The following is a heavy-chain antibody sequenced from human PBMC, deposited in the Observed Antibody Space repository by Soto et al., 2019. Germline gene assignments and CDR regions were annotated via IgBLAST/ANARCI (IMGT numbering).Heavy chain of an antibody. CDR1: GGSISSYY. CDR3: ARGAKYYDSSGYYSFQH. Sequence: PSETLSLTCTVSGGSISSYYWSWIRQPPGKGLEWIGYIYYSGSTNYNPSLKSRVTISVDTSKNQFSLKLSSVTAADTAVYYCARGAKYYDSSGYYSFQHWGQGTLVTVS. D-gene: IGHD3-22*01. CDR2: IYYSGST. V-gene: IGHV4-59*01. J-gene: IGHJ1*01.